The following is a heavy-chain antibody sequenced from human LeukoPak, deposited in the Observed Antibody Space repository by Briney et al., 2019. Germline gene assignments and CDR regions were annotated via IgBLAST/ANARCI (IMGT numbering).Heavy chain of an antibody. Sequence: GGSLRLSCAASGFTFSDYWMSWVRQAPGKGLEWVANIKQDGSEKYYVDSVKGRFTISRDNAKNSLYLQMNSLRAEDTAVYYCARAYRDSRGWLDYWGQGTLVTVSS. CDR1: GFTFSDYW. D-gene: IGHD6-19*01. CDR2: IKQDGSEK. J-gene: IGHJ4*02. CDR3: ARAYRDSRGWLDY. V-gene: IGHV3-7*01.